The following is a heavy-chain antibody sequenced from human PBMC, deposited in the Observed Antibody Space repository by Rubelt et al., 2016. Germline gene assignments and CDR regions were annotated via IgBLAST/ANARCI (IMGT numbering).Heavy chain of an antibody. D-gene: IGHD1-26*01. Sequence: QVQLRESGPGLVKPSETLSLTCTVFGASINSGGFFWGWVRQSPGRGLEWIGSLYYGGRTYNNPYLRSRVTISVDTSKNRFSLKLTSVTAADTAVYFCARHRIVRDMTVGGWFDPWGQGILATVSS. CDR3: ARHRIVRDMTVGGWFDP. CDR1: GASINSGGFF. V-gene: IGHV4-39*01. J-gene: IGHJ5*02. CDR2: LYYGGRT.